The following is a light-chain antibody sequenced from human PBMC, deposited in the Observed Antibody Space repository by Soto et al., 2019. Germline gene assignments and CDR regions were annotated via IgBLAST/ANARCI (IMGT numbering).Light chain of an antibody. Sequence: DIQMTQSPSSLSAFVGDRVTITCRTSQPISDYLNWYQQKPGKAPKLLIYAASTLQSGGPSRFSGGGSGTDFTLNINSLHPEDFAVYCCQHNNSYHLTCRGGTTVEIK. V-gene: IGKV1-17*01. CDR3: QHNNSYHLT. J-gene: IGKJ4*02. CDR1: QPISDY. CDR2: AAS.